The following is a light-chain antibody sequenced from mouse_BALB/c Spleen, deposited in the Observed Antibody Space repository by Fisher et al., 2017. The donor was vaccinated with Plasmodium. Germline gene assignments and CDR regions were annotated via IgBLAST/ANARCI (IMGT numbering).Light chain of an antibody. J-gene: IGKJ5*01. CDR2: CAS. V-gene: IGKV5-43*01. Sequence: DIVLTQTPATLSVTPGDRVSLSCRASQSISDNLHRFQRKSHESPRLLIKCASQSFSGIPSRFSGSGSGTDFTLSINSVETEDFGMYFCQQSNSWPLTFGTGTKLELK. CDR1: QSISDN. CDR3: QQSNSWPLT.